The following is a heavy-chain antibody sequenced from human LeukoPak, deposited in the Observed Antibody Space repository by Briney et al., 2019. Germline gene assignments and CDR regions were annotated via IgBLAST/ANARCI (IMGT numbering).Heavy chain of an antibody. CDR3: ASQPRYCSGGSCSDAFDI. J-gene: IGHJ3*02. V-gene: IGHV4-39*07. D-gene: IGHD2-15*01. Sequence: PSETLSLTCTVSGGSISSSSYYWGWIRQPPGKGLEWIGSIYYSGSTNYNPSLKSRVTISVDTSKNQFSLKLSSVTAADTAVYYCASQPRYCSGGSCSDAFDIWGQGTMVTVSS. CDR2: IYYSGST. CDR1: GGSISSSSYY.